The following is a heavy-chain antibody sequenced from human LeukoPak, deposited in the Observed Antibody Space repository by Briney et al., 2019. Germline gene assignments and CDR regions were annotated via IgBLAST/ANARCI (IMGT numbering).Heavy chain of an antibody. J-gene: IGHJ4*02. CDR1: GYPFTGYY. CDR2: INPNSGGT. V-gene: IGHV1-2*02. D-gene: IGHD2-2*01. Sequence: ASVKVSCKASGYPFTGYYMHWVRQAPGQGLEWMGWINPNSGGTNYAQKFQGRVTMTRDTSISTAYMELSRLRSDDTAVYYCARARMKYQLLPLDYWGQGTLVTVSS. CDR3: ARARMKYQLLPLDY.